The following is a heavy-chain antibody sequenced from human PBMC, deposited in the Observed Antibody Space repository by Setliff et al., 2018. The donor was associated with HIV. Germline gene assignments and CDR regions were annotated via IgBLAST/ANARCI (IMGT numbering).Heavy chain of an antibody. CDR2: ITTFFRTP. V-gene: IGHV1-69*05. CDR1: GVNFNNYI. D-gene: IGHD3-3*01. Sequence: SVKVSCKASGVNFNNYILSWVRQAPGEGLEWMGGITTFFRTPKYAQKFQGRVTISTDESTKTGYMELSSVTFADTAVYYCVGLWRGLWTTSPGDQYYGMDVWGQGTTVTVSS. J-gene: IGHJ6*02. CDR3: VGLWRGLWTTSPGDQYYGMDV.